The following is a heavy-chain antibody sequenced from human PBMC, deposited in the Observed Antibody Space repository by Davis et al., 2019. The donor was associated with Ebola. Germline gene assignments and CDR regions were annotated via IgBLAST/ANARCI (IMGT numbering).Heavy chain of an antibody. J-gene: IGHJ6*04. CDR2: ITSSGGST. D-gene: IGHD6-19*01. CDR3: AKGGSGWPSDYSYGMGV. V-gene: IGHV3-23*01. Sequence: PSEILSLTCAASGFTFSSYAMTWARQAPGKGLEWVSAITSSGGSTYYADSVKGRFTISRDNSKNTLYLQMNSLTVEDTAVYYCAKGGSGWPSDYSYGMGVWGKGTTVTVSS. CDR1: GFTFSSYA.